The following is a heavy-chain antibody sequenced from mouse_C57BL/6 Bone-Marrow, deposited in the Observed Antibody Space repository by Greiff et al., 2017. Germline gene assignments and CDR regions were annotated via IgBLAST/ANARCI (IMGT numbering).Heavy chain of an antibody. CDR3: TTHYYGSSCVYFDY. CDR1: GFNIKDDY. D-gene: IGHD1-1*01. CDR2: FDPENGDT. Sequence: VQLQQSGAELVRPGASVKLSCTASGFNIKDDYMHWVKQRPEQGLEWIGWFDPENGDTEYASKFQGKATITADTSSNTAYLQLSSLTSEDTAVYYCTTHYYGSSCVYFDYWGQGTTLTVSS. V-gene: IGHV14-4*01. J-gene: IGHJ2*01.